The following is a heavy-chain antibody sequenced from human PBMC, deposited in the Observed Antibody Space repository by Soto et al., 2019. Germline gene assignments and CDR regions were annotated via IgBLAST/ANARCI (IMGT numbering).Heavy chain of an antibody. CDR1: GGTFSSYA. Sequence: SVKVSCKASGGTFSSYAISWLRQAPGQGLEWMGGIIPIFGTANYAQKFQGRVTITADESTSTAYMELSSLRSEDTAVYYCARDLGTAMVTSSWFDPWGQGTLVTVPQ. D-gene: IGHD5-18*01. CDR3: ARDLGTAMVTSSWFDP. CDR2: IIPIFGTA. J-gene: IGHJ5*02. V-gene: IGHV1-69*13.